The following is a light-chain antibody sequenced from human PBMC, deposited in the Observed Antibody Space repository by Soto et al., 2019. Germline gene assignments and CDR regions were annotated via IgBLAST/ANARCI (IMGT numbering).Light chain of an antibody. J-gene: IGLJ3*02. CDR2: GNR. CDR1: SSNLGAGYD. CDR3: QAYDYSLTASV. Sequence: QLVLTQPPSVSGAPGQRVTISCTGNSSNLGAGYDVHWYQQLPGAAPKLVIFGNRNRPSGVPERFSGSKFGTSASLAITGLQADDEADYYCQAYDYSLTASVFGGGTKLTVL. V-gene: IGLV1-40*01.